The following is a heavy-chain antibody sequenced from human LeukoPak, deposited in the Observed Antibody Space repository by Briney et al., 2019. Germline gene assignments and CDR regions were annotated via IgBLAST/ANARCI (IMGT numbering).Heavy chain of an antibody. Sequence: GSLRRSCAASGFTFSSYAMHWVRQAPGKGLEGVAVISYDGSNKYYADSVKGRFTISRDNSKNTLYLQMNSLRAEDTAVYYCARDGLTIIVAYTDYWGQGTLVTVSS. J-gene: IGHJ4*02. D-gene: IGHD3-22*01. V-gene: IGHV3-30-3*01. CDR2: ISYDGSNK. CDR1: GFTFSSYA. CDR3: ARDGLTIIVAYTDY.